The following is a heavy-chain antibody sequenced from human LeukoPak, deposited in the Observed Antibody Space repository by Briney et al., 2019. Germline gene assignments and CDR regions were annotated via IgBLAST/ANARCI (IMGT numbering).Heavy chain of an antibody. J-gene: IGHJ4*02. D-gene: IGHD5-12*01. V-gene: IGHV3-48*03. CDR3: ARIMVATTREAFDY. CDR2: ISSSGSTI. CDR1: GLTFTSYE. Sequence: GGSLRLSCAASGLTFTSYEMNWVRQAPGKGLEWVSYISSSGSTIYYADSVRGRFTISRDNAKNSLYLQMNSLRAEDTAVYYCARIMVATTREAFDYWGQGTLVTVSS.